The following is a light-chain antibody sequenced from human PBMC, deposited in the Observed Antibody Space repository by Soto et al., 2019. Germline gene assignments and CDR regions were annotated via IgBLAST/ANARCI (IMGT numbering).Light chain of an antibody. Sequence: EIVLTQSPGTLSLSPGERATLSCRASQSFSSSYLAWYQQKPGQAPRLLSYGASSRATGIPDRFSGSGSGTDFTLTISRLEPEDFAVYYWQQYGSSPFTFGPGTKVDIK. CDR3: QQYGSSPFT. CDR1: QSFSSSY. CDR2: GAS. J-gene: IGKJ3*01. V-gene: IGKV3-20*01.